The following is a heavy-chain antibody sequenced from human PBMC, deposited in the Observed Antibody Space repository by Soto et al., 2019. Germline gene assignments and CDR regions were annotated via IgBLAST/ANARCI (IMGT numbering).Heavy chain of an antibody. Sequence: PSEALSLTCTVSGGSVRSSTYYWGWIRRPPGKGLDWIASIYYSGNTYYSPSLNSRVTISLDTSKNQFSVKLNSVTAADTAVYFCARHSQPKTRTSPPYDNWFDPWGQGTLVTVSS. V-gene: IGHV4-39*01. J-gene: IGHJ5*02. CDR2: IYYSGNT. D-gene: IGHD2-2*01. CDR3: ARHSQPKTRTSPPYDNWFDP. CDR1: GGSVRSSTYY.